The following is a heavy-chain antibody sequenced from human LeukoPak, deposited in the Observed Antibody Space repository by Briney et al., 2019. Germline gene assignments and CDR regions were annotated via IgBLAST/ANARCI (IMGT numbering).Heavy chain of an antibody. CDR3: ARGPFGVWGTYRYKGYFDY. Sequence: SETLSLTCAVYGGSFSGYYWSWIRQPPGKGLEWIGEINDSGSTNYNPSLKSRVTISVDTSQSQFSLKLSSVTAADTAVYFCARGPFGVWGTYRYKGYFDYLGQGTLVTVSS. J-gene: IGHJ4*02. CDR2: INDSGST. V-gene: IGHV4-34*01. D-gene: IGHD3-16*02. CDR1: GGSFSGYY.